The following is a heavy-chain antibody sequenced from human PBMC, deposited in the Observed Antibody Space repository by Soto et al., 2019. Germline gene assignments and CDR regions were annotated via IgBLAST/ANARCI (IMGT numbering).Heavy chain of an antibody. CDR3: ARPPGYISDWYYFDL. D-gene: IGHD6-19*01. V-gene: IGHV1-2*02. J-gene: IGHJ4*02. CDR2: ISPKSGGT. Sequence: QVQLVQSGAEVKKPGASVKVSCEASGYTFIDYYMHWVRQAPGQGLERMGRISPKSGGTNYAQKFQGRVTMTWDTSLNTAYMELSSLMSEDTAVYYCARPPGYISDWYYFDLWGQGTLVTVSS. CDR1: GYTFIDYY.